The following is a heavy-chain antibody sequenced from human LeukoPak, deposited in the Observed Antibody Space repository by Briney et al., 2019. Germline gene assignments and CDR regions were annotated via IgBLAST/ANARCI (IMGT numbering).Heavy chain of an antibody. J-gene: IGHJ5*02. D-gene: IGHD6-19*01. Sequence: SETLSLTCAVYGGSFSGYYWSWIRQPPGKGLEWIGEINHSGSTNYNPSLKSRVTISVDTSKNQFSLKLSSVTAADTAVYYCARGVQQWLAHWFDPWGQGTLVTVSS. CDR1: GGSFSGYY. V-gene: IGHV4-34*01. CDR2: INHSGST. CDR3: ARGVQQWLAHWFDP.